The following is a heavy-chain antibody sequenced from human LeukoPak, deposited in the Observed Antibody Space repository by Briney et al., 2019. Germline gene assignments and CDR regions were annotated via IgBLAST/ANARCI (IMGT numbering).Heavy chain of an antibody. CDR2: INHSGST. V-gene: IGHV4-34*01. CDR1: GGSFSGYY. J-gene: IGHJ6*03. Sequence: PSETLSLTCAVYGGSFSGYYWSWIRQPPGKGLEWIGEINHSGSTNYNPSLKSRVTISVDTSKNQSSLKLSSVTAADTAVYYCARSHYYYYYMDVWGKGTTVTVSS. CDR3: ARSHYYYYYMDV.